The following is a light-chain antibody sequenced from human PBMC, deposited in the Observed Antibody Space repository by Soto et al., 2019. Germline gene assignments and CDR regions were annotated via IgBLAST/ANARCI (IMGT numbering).Light chain of an antibody. CDR1: QTLLHSNGKSY. V-gene: IGKV2D-29*01. Sequence: EIVMTQTPLSLSVTPGQSASISCRSSQTLLHSNGKSYLYWYLQKAGQAPQLLIYEVSERFSGVPDRFSGSGAGTDFTLKISRVEAEDVGVYYCLQSLHFPLTFGGGTKVEIK. J-gene: IGKJ4*01. CDR3: LQSLHFPLT. CDR2: EVS.